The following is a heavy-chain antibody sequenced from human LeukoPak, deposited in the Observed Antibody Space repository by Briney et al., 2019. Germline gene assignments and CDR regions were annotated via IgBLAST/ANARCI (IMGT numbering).Heavy chain of an antibody. CDR1: GGSFSGYY. CDR2: INHSGST. J-gene: IGHJ6*02. CDR3: ARGSGAPYYYGMDV. D-gene: IGHD3-10*01. V-gene: IGHV4-34*01. Sequence: PSETLSLTCAVYGGSFSGYYWSWIRQPPGKGLEWIGEINHSGSTNYNPSLKSRVTISIDTSKNQFSLKLSSVTAADTAVYYCARGSGAPYYYGMDVWGQGTTVTVSS.